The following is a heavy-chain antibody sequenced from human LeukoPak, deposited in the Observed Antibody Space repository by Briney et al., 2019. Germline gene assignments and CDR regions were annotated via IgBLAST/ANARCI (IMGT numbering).Heavy chain of an antibody. V-gene: IGHV4-59*01. CDR2: IYYSGST. D-gene: IGHD3-10*01. CDR1: GGSISSYY. Sequence: KPSETLSLTCTVSGGSISSYYWSWIRQPPGKGLEWIGYIYYSGSTNYNPSLKSRVTISVDTSKNQFSLKLSSVTAADTAVYYCARELVYGSGSFYYFDYWGQGTLVTVSS. J-gene: IGHJ4*02. CDR3: ARELVYGSGSFYYFDY.